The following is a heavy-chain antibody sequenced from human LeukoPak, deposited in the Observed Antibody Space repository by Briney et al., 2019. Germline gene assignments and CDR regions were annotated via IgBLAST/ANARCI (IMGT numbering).Heavy chain of an antibody. V-gene: IGHV3-30*04. CDR1: GFTFSSYA. CDR3: ARAVDIVATINIPFDY. D-gene: IGHD5-12*01. Sequence: GGSLRLSCAASGFTFSSYAMHWVRQAPGKGLEWVAVISYDGSNKYYADSVKGRFTISRDNSKNTLYLQMNSLRAEDTAVYYCARAVDIVATINIPFDYWGQGTLVTVSS. J-gene: IGHJ4*02. CDR2: ISYDGSNK.